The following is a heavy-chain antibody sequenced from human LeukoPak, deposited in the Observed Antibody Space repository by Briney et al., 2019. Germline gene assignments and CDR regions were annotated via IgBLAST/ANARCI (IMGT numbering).Heavy chain of an antibody. CDR2: ISAYNGNT. V-gene: IGHV1-18*01. D-gene: IGHD3-22*01. CDR1: GYTFTSYG. Sequence: ASVKVSCKASGYTFTSYGISWVRQAPGQGLEWMGWISAYNGNTNHAQKLQGRVTMTTDTSTSTAYMELRSLRSDDTAVYYCARPRPAYYYDSMDPWGQGTMVTVSS. CDR3: ARPRPAYYYDSMDP. J-gene: IGHJ3*01.